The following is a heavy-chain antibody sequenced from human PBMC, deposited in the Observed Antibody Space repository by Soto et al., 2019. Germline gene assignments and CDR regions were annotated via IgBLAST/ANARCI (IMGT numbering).Heavy chain of an antibody. D-gene: IGHD1-26*01. Sequence: GGSLRLSCAASGFTFSSYDMHWVRQATGKGLEWVSAIGTAGDTYYPGSVKGRFTISRENAKNSLYLQMNSLRAGDTAVYYCARVGKGRTALDYWGQGTLVTVSS. J-gene: IGHJ4*02. V-gene: IGHV3-13*01. CDR1: GFTFSSYD. CDR2: IGTAGDT. CDR3: ARVGKGRTALDY.